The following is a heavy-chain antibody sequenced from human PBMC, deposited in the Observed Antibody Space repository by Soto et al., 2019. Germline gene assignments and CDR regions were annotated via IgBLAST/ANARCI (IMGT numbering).Heavy chain of an antibody. CDR1: GFTFSSYW. D-gene: IGHD7-27*01. J-gene: IGHJ4*02. CDR3: ARATMGTLDY. Sequence: GGSLRLSCAVSGFTFSSYWMYWVRQTSGKGLVWASRINTDGTTTNYADSVKGRFTISRDNAKNTLYLQMNNLRAEDTAVYYCARATMGTLDYWGQGILVTVS. CDR2: INTDGTTT. V-gene: IGHV3-74*01.